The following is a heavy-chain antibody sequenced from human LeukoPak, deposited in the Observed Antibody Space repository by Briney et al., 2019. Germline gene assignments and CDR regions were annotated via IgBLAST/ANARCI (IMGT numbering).Heavy chain of an antibody. CDR1: GGSISSYY. CDR2: IYYSGST. Sequence: PSETLSLTCTVSGGSISSYYWSWIRQPPGKGLEWIGYIYYSGSTNYNPSLKSRVTISVDTSKNQFSLKLSSVTAADTAVYYCARLLTGYYNPPNWSDPWGQGTLVTVSS. CDR3: ARLLTGYYNPPNWSDP. J-gene: IGHJ5*02. D-gene: IGHD3-9*01. V-gene: IGHV4-59*12.